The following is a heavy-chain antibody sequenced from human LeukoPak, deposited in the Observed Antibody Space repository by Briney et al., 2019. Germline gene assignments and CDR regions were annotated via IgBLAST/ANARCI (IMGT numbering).Heavy chain of an antibody. CDR1: GGSVSSSSYY. CDR2: IYYSGST. CDR3: ASRDFWGIDY. D-gene: IGHD3-3*01. Sequence: SETLSLTCTVSGGSVSSSSYYWSWIRQPPGKGLEWIGYIYYSGSTNYNPSLKSRVTISVDTSKNQFSLKLSSVTAADTAVYYCASRDFWGIDYWGQGTLVTVSS. J-gene: IGHJ4*02. V-gene: IGHV4-61*01.